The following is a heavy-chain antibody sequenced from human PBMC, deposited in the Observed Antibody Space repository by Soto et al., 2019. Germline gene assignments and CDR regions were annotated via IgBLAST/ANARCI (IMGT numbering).Heavy chain of an antibody. D-gene: IGHD1-26*01. CDR1: DGSISSYY. CDR3: ARVYSDYYYYGMDV. CDR2: IYYSGST. V-gene: IGHV4-59*01. J-gene: IGHJ6*02. Sequence: SETLSLTCTVSDGSISSYYWSWIRQPPGKGLEWIGYIYYSGSTNYNPSLKRRVTISVDTSKNQFSLKLSSVTAADTAVYHCARVYSDYYYYGMDVWGQGTTVTVSS.